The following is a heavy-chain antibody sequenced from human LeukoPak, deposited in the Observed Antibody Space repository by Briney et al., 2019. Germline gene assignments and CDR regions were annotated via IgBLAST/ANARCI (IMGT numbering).Heavy chain of an antibody. CDR2: ISSSGSYT. D-gene: IGHD3-10*01. V-gene: IGHV3-21*01. CDR1: GFTFSSYS. Sequence: GGSLRLSCAASGFTFSSYSMNWVRQAPGKGLEWVSSISSSGSYTYYADSVKGRFTISRDNAKNTLYLQMSSLRAEDTAVYYCARYGVGSGSYDGLDIWGQGTMLTVSS. J-gene: IGHJ3*02. CDR3: ARYGVGSGSYDGLDI.